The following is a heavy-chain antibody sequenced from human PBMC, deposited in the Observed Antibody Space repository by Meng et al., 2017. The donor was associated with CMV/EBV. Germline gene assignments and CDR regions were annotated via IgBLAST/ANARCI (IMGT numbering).Heavy chain of an antibody. Sequence: HLPPQDAGPVLVKPSEPLSLTCTVSGGSISSSSYYWGWIRQPPGKGLEWIGSIYYSGSTYYNPSLKSRVTISVDTSKNQFSLKLSSVTAADTAVYYCARGGIAAAGLHWGQGTLVTVSS. CDR2: IYYSGST. J-gene: IGHJ4*02. V-gene: IGHV4-39*07. D-gene: IGHD6-13*01. CDR3: ARGGIAAAGLH. CDR1: GGSISSSSYY.